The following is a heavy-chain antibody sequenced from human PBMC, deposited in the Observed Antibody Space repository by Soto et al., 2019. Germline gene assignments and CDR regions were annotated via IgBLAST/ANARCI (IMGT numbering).Heavy chain of an antibody. CDR2: IIPIFGTA. CDR3: PRGVAGTGWFDP. CDR1: GGTFSSYA. D-gene: IGHD6-19*01. V-gene: IGHV1-69*06. Sequence: GASVKVSCKASGGTFSSYAISWVRQAPGQGLEWMGGIIPIFGTANYAQKFQGRVTITADKSTSTAYMELSSLRSEDTAVYYCPRGVAGTGWFDPWGQGTLVTVSS. J-gene: IGHJ5*02.